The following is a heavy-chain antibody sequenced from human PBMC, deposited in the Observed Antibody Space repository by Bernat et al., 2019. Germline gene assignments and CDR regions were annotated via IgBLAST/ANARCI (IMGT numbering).Heavy chain of an antibody. CDR1: GCSISSSSYY. Sequence: QLQLQESGPGLVKPSETLSLTCTVSGCSISSSSYYWGWIRQPPGKGLEWIGSIYYSGSTYYNPSRKSRVTIAVDTSKNQFTLKLSSVTAADTAEYYCATPDENDYMDVWGKGTTVTVSS. CDR3: ATPDENDYMDV. CDR2: IYYSGST. V-gene: IGHV4-39*01. J-gene: IGHJ6*03. D-gene: IGHD1-1*01.